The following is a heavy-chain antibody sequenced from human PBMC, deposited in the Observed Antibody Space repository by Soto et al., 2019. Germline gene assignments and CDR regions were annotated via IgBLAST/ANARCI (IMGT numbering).Heavy chain of an antibody. V-gene: IGHV2-5*02. CDR2: IYWDDDK. D-gene: IGHD3-9*01. CDR3: AHIVYDLLTRANSVSDY. CDR1: GFSLSTSGVG. Sequence: SGPTLVNPTQTLTLTCTFSGFSLSTSGVGVGWIRQPPGKALEWLALIYWDDDKRYSPSLKSRLTITKDTSKNQVVLTMTNMDHVDTATYPRAHIVYDLLTRANSVSDYWGQGTLATVSS. J-gene: IGHJ4*02.